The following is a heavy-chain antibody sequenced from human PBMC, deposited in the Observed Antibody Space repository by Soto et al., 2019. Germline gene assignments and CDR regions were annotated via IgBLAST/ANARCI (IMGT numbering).Heavy chain of an antibody. CDR1: GFTVSSNY. Sequence: HPGGSLRLSCAASGFTVSSNYMSWVRQAPGKGLEWVSVIYSGGSTYYADSVKGRFTISRDNSKNTLYLQMNSLRAEDTAVYYCAREGRVPSHFYYDSSGYYYSIYYYYGMDVWGQGTTVTVSS. CDR2: IYSGGST. V-gene: IGHV3-53*01. D-gene: IGHD3-22*01. CDR3: AREGRVPSHFYYDSSGYYYSIYYYYGMDV. J-gene: IGHJ6*02.